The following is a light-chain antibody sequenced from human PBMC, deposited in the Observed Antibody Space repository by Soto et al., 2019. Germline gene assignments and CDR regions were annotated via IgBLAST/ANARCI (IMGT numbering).Light chain of an antibody. J-gene: IGKJ1*01. CDR1: QSVSSY. V-gene: IGKV3-20*01. CDR2: GAS. Sequence: EIVLTQSPGTLSLSPGERATLSCRASQSVSSYLAWYQQKPGQAPRLLIYGASSRATGIPDRFSGSGSGTDLTLTISILEPEDFAVYYCQQYVSSSRTFGQGTKVEIK. CDR3: QQYVSSSRT.